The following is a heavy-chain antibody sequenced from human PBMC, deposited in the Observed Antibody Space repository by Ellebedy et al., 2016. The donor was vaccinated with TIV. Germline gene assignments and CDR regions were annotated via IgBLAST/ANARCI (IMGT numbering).Heavy chain of an antibody. D-gene: IGHD5-24*01. J-gene: IGHJ6*02. CDR2: ISYDGSNK. CDR3: ARDLTDGSYYYYGMDV. Sequence: GGSLRLXCAASGFTFSSYAMHWVRQAPGKGLEWVAVISYDGSNKYYADSVKGRFTISRDNSKNTLYLQMNSLRAEDTAVYYCARDLTDGSYYYYGMDVWGQGTTVTVSS. V-gene: IGHV3-30-3*01. CDR1: GFTFSSYA.